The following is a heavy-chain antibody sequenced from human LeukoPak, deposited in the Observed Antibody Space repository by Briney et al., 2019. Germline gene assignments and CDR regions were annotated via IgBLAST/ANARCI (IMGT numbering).Heavy chain of an antibody. Sequence: ASVKVSCKASGGTFSSYAISWVRQAPGQGLEWMGGIIPIFGTANYAQKFQGRVTITADESTSTAYMELSSLRSEDTAVYYCASQYYGAGAFDIWGPGTMVTVSS. CDR1: GGTFSSYA. CDR2: IIPIFGTA. J-gene: IGHJ3*02. D-gene: IGHD3-10*01. CDR3: ASQYYGAGAFDI. V-gene: IGHV1-69*13.